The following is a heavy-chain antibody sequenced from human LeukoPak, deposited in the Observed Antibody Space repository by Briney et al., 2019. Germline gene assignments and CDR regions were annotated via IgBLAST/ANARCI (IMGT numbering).Heavy chain of an antibody. V-gene: IGHV5-51*01. CDR1: GYSFTSYW. CDR2: IYPGDSDT. D-gene: IGHD2-21*02. Sequence: GESLKISCKGSGYSFTSYWIGWVRQMPGKGLEWMGIIYPGDSDTRYSPSFQGQVTISADKSISTAYLPWTSLKASDTAMYYCARLSVVVTANDAFDIWGQGTMVTVSS. J-gene: IGHJ3*02. CDR3: ARLSVVVTANDAFDI.